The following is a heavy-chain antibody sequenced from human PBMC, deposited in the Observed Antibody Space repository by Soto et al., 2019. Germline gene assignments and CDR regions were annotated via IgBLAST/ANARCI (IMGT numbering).Heavy chain of an antibody. CDR2: RRKDESEK. Sequence: GGSLRLSCAASGFTFSSYWMSWVRQAPGKGLEWGANRRKDESEKYYVDPVKGRVTTSRDNAKNSLYLQMNSLRAEDTAVYYCARVPYYYYYYMDVWGKGTTVTVSS. CDR1: GFTFSSYW. CDR3: ARVPYYYYYYMDV. J-gene: IGHJ6*03. V-gene: IGHV3-7*01.